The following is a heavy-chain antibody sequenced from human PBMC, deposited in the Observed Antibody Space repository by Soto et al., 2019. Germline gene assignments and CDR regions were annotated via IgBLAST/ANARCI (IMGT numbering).Heavy chain of an antibody. D-gene: IGHD7-27*01. J-gene: IGHJ4*02. CDR2: INHSGST. CDR1: DGSCSGYC. Sequence: SETLSLTCVVYDGSCSGYCWSWIRQPPGKGLEWIGEINHSGSTNYNPSLKSRVTISVDTSKNQFSLNLSSVTVADTAVYYCARGAGVHLPLEYSGQGTPVTVSS. CDR3: ARGAGVHLPLEY. V-gene: IGHV4-34*01.